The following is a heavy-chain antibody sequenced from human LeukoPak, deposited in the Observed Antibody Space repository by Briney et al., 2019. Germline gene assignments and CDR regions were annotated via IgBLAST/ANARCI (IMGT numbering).Heavy chain of an antibody. CDR2: ISWNSGSI. CDR1: GFTFDDYA. J-gene: IGHJ5*02. CDR3: AKSTSSVAGTLDWFDP. Sequence: PGGSLRLSCAASGFTFDDYAMHWVRQAPGKGLEWVSGISWNSGSIGYADSVKGRFTISRDNAKNSLYLQMNSLRAEDTALYYCAKSTSSVAGTLDWFDPWGQGTLVTVSS. V-gene: IGHV3-9*01. D-gene: IGHD6-19*01.